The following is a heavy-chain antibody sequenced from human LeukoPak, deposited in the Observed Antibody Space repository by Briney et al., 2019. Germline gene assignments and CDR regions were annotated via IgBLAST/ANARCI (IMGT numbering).Heavy chain of an antibody. J-gene: IGHJ4*02. CDR1: GFTFSSYS. Sequence: GGSLRLSCAASGFTFSSYSMNWVRQAPGKGLEWVSSISSSSSYIYYADSVKGRFTISRDNAKNSLYLQMNSLRAEDTAVYYCARVEMATMKALLWGQGTLVTVSS. CDR2: ISSSSSYI. D-gene: IGHD5-24*01. CDR3: ARVEMATMKALL. V-gene: IGHV3-21*01.